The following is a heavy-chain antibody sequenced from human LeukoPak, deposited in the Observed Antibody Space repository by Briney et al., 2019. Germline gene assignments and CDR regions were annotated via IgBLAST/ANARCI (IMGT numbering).Heavy chain of an antibody. CDR3: AKGGSYYDILPPGELIYY. V-gene: IGHV3-30*18. CDR2: ISNDGSNK. D-gene: IGHD3-9*01. CDR1: GFTFSSYG. J-gene: IGHJ4*02. Sequence: GGSLRLSCAASGFTFSSYGMHWVRQAPGKGLEWVAVISNDGSNKYYADSVKGRFTISRDNSKNTLYLQMNSLRTEDTAVYCCAKGGSYYDILPPGELIYYGGQGTLVTVSS.